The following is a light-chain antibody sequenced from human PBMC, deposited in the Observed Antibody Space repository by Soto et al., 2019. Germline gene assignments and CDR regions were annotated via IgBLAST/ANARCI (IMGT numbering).Light chain of an antibody. CDR2: EVS. J-gene: IGLJ2*01. Sequence: QSALTQPASVSGSPGQSVTISCTGTSSDVGGYNYVSWYQQHPGKAPKLMIYEVSNRPSGVSNRFSGSKSGNTASLTISGLQDEDEADYYCSSYTSSSLRVFGGGTKVTVL. CDR1: SSDVGGYNY. CDR3: SSYTSSSLRV. V-gene: IGLV2-14*01.